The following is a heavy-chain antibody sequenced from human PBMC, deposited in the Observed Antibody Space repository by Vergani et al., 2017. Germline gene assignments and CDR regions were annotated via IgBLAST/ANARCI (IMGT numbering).Heavy chain of an antibody. CDR2: VFHSGST. Sequence: QVQLQESGPGLVKPSETLSLSCIISGGSISTFYWSWIRQPPGKGLEWIGYVFHSGSTNYSPSLKSRVTISLDTSKNQFSLNLSSVTAADTAVYYCARPHYYYRSGTDLWEFEYWGRGTLVIVSS. V-gene: IGHV4-59*08. J-gene: IGHJ4*02. CDR1: GGSISTFY. D-gene: IGHD3-10*01. CDR3: ARPHYYYRSGTDLWEFEY.